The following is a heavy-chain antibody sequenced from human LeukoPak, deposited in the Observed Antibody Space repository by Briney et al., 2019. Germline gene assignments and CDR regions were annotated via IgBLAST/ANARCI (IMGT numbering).Heavy chain of an antibody. CDR1: GYTFPTYG. D-gene: IGHD3-3*01. CDR3: ARGYDFWSGYQDYYFDY. V-gene: IGHV1-18*04. J-gene: IGHJ4*02. CDR2: ISAYNGDT. Sequence: VASVKVSCKASGYTFPTYGISWVRQAPGQGLEWMGWISAYNGDTNYAQKLQGRVTMTTDTSTSTAYMELRSLRSDDTAVYYCARGYDFWSGYQDYYFDYWGQGTLVTVSS.